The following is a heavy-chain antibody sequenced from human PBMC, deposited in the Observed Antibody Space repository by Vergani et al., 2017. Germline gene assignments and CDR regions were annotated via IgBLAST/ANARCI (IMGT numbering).Heavy chain of an antibody. J-gene: IGHJ4*02. CDR1: GGSFSGYY. CDR2: INHSGST. CDR3: ARQTIRVGFDY. Sequence: QVQLQQWGAGPLKPSETLSLTCAVSGGSFSGYYWSWIRQPPGKGLEWIGEINHSGSTNYNPSLKSRVTISVDTSKNQFSLKLSSVTAADTAVYYCARQTIRVGFDYWGQGTLVTVSS. V-gene: IGHV4-34*01. D-gene: IGHD3-10*01.